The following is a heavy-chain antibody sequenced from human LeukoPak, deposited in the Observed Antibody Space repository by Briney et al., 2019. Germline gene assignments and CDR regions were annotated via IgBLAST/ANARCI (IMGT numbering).Heavy chain of an antibody. D-gene: IGHD6-6*01. J-gene: IGHJ4*02. CDR1: GGSFSGYY. CDR2: INHSGST. V-gene: IGHV4-34*01. Sequence: PSETPSLTCAVYGGSFSGYYWSWIRQPPGKGLEWIGEINHSGSTNYNPSLKSRVTISVDTSKNQFSLKLSSVTAADTAVYYCARGWGAARHLYFDYWGQGTLVTVSS. CDR3: ARGWGAARHLYFDY.